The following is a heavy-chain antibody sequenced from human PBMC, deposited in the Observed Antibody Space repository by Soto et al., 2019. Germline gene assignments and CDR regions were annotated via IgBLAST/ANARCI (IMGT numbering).Heavy chain of an antibody. J-gene: IGHJ4*02. D-gene: IGHD3-3*01. CDR1: GFIVSSNQ. CDR3: VRGPSDHKLRLVQWPYGYY. V-gene: IGHV3-53*01. CDR2: IYSGHTT. Sequence: EVQLVESGGGLIQPGGSLRLSCVASGFIVSSNQMSWVRQAPGKGLEWVSVIYSGHTTYYADSVEGRFTISRDDSKNTLYLQMNSLRVEDTAVYYCVRGPSDHKLRLVQWPYGYYWGQGALVTVSS.